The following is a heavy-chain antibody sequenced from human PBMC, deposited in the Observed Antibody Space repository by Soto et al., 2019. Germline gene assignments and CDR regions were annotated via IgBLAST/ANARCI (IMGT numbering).Heavy chain of an antibody. Sequence: SETLSLTCTVSGGSISSGGYYWSWIRQHPGKGLEWIGYIYYSGSTYYNPSLKSRVTISVDTSKNQFSLKLSSVTAADTAVYYCARDSPRGHYGDANWFDPWGQGTLVTGSS. CDR1: GGSISSGGYY. J-gene: IGHJ5*02. D-gene: IGHD4-17*01. V-gene: IGHV4-31*03. CDR3: ARDSPRGHYGDANWFDP. CDR2: IYYSGST.